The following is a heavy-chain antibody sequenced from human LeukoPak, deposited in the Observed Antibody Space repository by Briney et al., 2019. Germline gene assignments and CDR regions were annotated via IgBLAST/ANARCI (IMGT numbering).Heavy chain of an antibody. CDR3: AKSLSTVTTWTWGY. CDR1: GFTVSSNF. J-gene: IGHJ4*02. D-gene: IGHD4-17*01. Sequence: GGSLRLSCAASGFTVSSNFMGWVRQAPGKGLEWVSAISGSGGSTYYADSVKGRFTISRDNSKNTLYLQMNSLRAEDTAVYYCAKSLSTVTTWTWGYWGQGTLVTVSS. CDR2: ISGSGGST. V-gene: IGHV3-23*01.